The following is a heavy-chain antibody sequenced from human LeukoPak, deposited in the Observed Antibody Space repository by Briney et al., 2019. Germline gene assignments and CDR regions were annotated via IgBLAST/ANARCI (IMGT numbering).Heavy chain of an antibody. CDR2: IYTSGST. Sequence: PSETLSLTFTVSGGSISSGSYYWSWIRQPAGKGLEWIGRIYTSGSTNYNPSLKSRVTISVDTSKNQFSLKLSSVTAADTAVYYCASGIAADLYWGQGTLVTVSS. CDR3: ASGIAADLY. J-gene: IGHJ4*02. CDR1: GGSISSGSYY. D-gene: IGHD6-13*01. V-gene: IGHV4-61*02.